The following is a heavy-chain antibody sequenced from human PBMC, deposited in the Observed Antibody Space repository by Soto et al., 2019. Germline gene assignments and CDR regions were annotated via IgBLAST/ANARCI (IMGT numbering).Heavy chain of an antibody. CDR2: IIPILGIA. CDR3: ARVPSIAPAGILDS. D-gene: IGHD6-13*01. Sequence: SVKVSCKASGGTFSSYTISWVRQAPGQGLEWMGRIIPILGIANYAQKFQGRVTITADKSTSTAYMELSSLRSEDTAVYYCARVPSIAPAGILDSWGQGILVTLSS. V-gene: IGHV1-69*02. J-gene: IGHJ5*01. CDR1: GGTFSSYT.